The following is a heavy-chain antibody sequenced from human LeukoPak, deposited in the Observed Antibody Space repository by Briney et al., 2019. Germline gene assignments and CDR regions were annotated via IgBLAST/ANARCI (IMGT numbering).Heavy chain of an antibody. CDR1: GYTFTGYY. J-gene: IGHJ5*02. CDR3: ARDLELMGFGESITPSP. Sequence: GASVKVSCKASGYTFTGYYMHWVRQAPGQGLEWMGWINPNSGGTNYAQKFQGRVTMTRDTSISTAYMELSRLRSDDTAVYYCARDLELMGFGESITPSPWGQGTLVTVSS. CDR2: INPNSGGT. V-gene: IGHV1-2*02. D-gene: IGHD3-10*01.